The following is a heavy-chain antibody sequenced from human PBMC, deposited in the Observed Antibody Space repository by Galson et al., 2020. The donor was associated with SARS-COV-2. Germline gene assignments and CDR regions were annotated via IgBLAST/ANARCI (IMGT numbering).Heavy chain of an antibody. CDR2: INPSGDIT. CDR3: AREWGDINSVVFDY. Sequence: ASVKVSCKASGYTFISFYIHWVRQAPGQGLEWMGVINPSGDITSYAQKLRGRVTVTRDMSTQTVYMELSSLTSEDTAVYYCAREWGDINSVVFDYWGPGSLVLVS. J-gene: IGHJ4*01. V-gene: IGHV1-46*04. D-gene: IGHD2-21*01. CDR1: GYTFISFY.